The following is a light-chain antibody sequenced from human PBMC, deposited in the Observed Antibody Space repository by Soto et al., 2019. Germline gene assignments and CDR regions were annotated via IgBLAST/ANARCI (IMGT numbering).Light chain of an antibody. CDR3: QQDYNLLT. CDR2: GAS. J-gene: IGKJ4*01. Sequence: PGERVTLSCRASQSVSSSYLTWYQQKPGQAPRILIYGASTRATSIPARFSGSGSGTDFTLTISSLQPEDFAVYYCQQDYNLLTFGGGTKVEIK. CDR1: QSVSSSY. V-gene: IGKV3D-7*01.